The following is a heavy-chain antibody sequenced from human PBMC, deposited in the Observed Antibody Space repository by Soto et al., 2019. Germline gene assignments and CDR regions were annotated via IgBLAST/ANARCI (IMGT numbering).Heavy chain of an antibody. CDR2: IYYSGST. J-gene: IGHJ4*02. CDR3: ARDEVGATSYFDY. CDR1: GGSISSGGYY. D-gene: IGHD1-26*01. V-gene: IGHV4-31*03. Sequence: SETLSLTCTVSGGSISSGGYYWSWIRQHPGKGLEWIGYIYYSGSTYYNPSLKSRVTISVDTSKNQFSLKLSSVTAADTAVYYCARDEVGATSYFDYWGQGTLVTVSS.